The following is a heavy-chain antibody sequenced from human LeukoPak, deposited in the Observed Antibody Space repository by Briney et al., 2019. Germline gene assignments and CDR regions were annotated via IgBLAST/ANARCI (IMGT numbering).Heavy chain of an antibody. CDR3: AKPAIFGVVGNPPGY. CDR1: GFVFSHYT. Sequence: PGGSLRLSCAVSGFVFSHYTMTWVRQGPGKGLEWVSSINGSGDVTLYADSVKGRFTISRDNSKNTLYLQMNSLRAEDTAVYYCAKPAIFGVVGNPPGYWGQGTLVTVSS. V-gene: IGHV3-23*01. D-gene: IGHD3-3*01. J-gene: IGHJ4*02. CDR2: INGSGDVT.